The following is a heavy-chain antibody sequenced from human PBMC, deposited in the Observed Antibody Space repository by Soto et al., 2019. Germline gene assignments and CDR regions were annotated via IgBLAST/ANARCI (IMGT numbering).Heavy chain of an antibody. V-gene: IGHV3-23*01. CDR3: VKNSGWFNT. D-gene: IGHD3-10*01. J-gene: IGHJ5*02. CDR2: IDGRGGIT. Sequence: GGSLRLSSAASGFPFGTTDMSWVRQAPGEGLEWVSTIDGRGGITFYADSVKGRFTISRDNSRNTVYLQMNSLRGDDTALYYCVKNSGWFNTWGQGALVTVSS. CDR1: GFPFGTTD.